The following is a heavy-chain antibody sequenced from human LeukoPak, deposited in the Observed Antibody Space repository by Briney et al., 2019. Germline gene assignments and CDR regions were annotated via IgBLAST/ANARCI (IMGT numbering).Heavy chain of an antibody. CDR3: ARGNDYFDY. D-gene: IGHD3-16*01. J-gene: IGHJ4*02. Sequence: GGSLRLSCAAFGFTFSSYAMSWVRQAPGKGLEWVSAISGSGGSTYYADSVKGRFTISRDNSKSTLYLQMNSLRAEDTAVYYCARGNDYFDYWGQGTLVTVSS. CDR2: ISGSGGST. V-gene: IGHV3-23*01. CDR1: GFTFSSYA.